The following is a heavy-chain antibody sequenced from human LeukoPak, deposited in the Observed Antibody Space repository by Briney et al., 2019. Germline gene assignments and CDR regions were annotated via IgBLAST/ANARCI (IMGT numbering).Heavy chain of an antibody. CDR2: IDQDGSEK. CDR1: GFTFSTYW. CDR3: ARDLGYSQFDP. V-gene: IGHV3-7*01. D-gene: IGHD5-18*01. Sequence: PGGSLRLFCAASGFTFSTYWMSWVRQAPGKGLEWVANIDQDGSEKNFVDSVKGRFTISRDNAKNSLYLQMNSLRAEDTAVYYCARDLGYSQFDPWGQGTLVTVSS. J-gene: IGHJ5*02.